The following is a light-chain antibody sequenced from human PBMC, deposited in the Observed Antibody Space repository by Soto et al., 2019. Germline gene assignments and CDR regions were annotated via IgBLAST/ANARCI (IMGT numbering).Light chain of an antibody. CDR2: EVN. CDR3: ASWDASLNGWV. V-gene: IGLV2-8*01. CDR1: SSDVGGYNY. J-gene: IGLJ3*02. Sequence: QSALTQPPSASGSPGQSVAISCTGTSSDVGGYNYVSWYQQHPGKAPKLMIYEVNKRPSGVPDRFSGSKSGNTASLTVSGLQAEDEADYHCASWDASLNGWVFGGGTQLTVL.